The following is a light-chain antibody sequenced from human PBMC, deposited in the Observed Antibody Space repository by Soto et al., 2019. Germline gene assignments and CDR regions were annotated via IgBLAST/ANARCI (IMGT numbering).Light chain of an antibody. CDR2: STN. V-gene: IGLV8-61*01. CDR3: VLYMGSGLAV. Sequence: QAVVTQETSFSVSPGGTVTLTCGLSSGSVSTSYYPSWYQQTPGQAPRTLIYSTNTRSSGVPDRFSGSILGNKAALTITGAQADDESDYYCVLYMGSGLAVFGGGTQLTVL. CDR1: SGSVSTSYY. J-gene: IGLJ7*01.